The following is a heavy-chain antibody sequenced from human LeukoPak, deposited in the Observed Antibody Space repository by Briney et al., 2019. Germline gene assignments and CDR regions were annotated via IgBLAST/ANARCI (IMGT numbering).Heavy chain of an antibody. V-gene: IGHV3-48*01. J-gene: IGHJ4*02. CDR3: ARRIAAPGDRYYFDY. CDR1: GFTFSSYS. D-gene: IGHD6-13*01. Sequence: GSLRLSCAASGFTFSSYSMNWVRQAPGKGLEWVSYISGGGYSMYYADSVKGRFTISRDNAKNSLYLQMNSLRAEDTAVYYCARRIAAPGDRYYFDYWGQGTLVTVSS. CDR2: ISGGGYSM.